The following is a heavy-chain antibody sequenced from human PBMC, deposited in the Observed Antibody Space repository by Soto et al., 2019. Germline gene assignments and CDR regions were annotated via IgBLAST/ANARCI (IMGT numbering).Heavy chain of an antibody. V-gene: IGHV3-33*01. Sequence: QVQLVESGGGVVQPGRSLRLSCAASGFTFSSYGMHWVRQAPGKGLEWVAVIWYDGSNKYYADSVKGRFTISRDNSKNKLYLQMNSLRAEDTAVYYCARGVVATIIDYWGQGTLVTVSS. CDR2: IWYDGSNK. CDR1: GFTFSSYG. CDR3: ARGVVATIIDY. D-gene: IGHD5-12*01. J-gene: IGHJ4*02.